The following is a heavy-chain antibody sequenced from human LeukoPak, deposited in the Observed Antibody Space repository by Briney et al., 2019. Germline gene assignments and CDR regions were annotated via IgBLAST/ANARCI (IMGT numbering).Heavy chain of an antibody. CDR3: ARDLDLPYGSGSYAH. CDR2: ITGSGSNT. Sequence: GGSLRLSCAASGFTFSSLAMSWVRQAPGKGLEWVSAITGSGSNTYYADSVKGRFTISRDNSKNTLYLQMNSLRAEDTAVYYCARDLDLPYGSGSYAHWGQGTLVTVSS. D-gene: IGHD3-10*01. CDR1: GFTFSSLA. V-gene: IGHV3-23*01. J-gene: IGHJ4*02.